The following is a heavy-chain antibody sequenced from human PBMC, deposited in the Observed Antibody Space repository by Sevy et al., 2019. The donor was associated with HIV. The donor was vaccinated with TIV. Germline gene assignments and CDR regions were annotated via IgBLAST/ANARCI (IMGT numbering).Heavy chain of an antibody. CDR3: ARDHPSTAPFDY. D-gene: IGHD2-21*02. V-gene: IGHV3-7*03. J-gene: IGHJ4*02. Sequence: GGSLRLSCAASGFTFSNFWMSWVRQAPGKGLEFVANIKQDGSENFYADSVKGRFTISRDIAKNSLFLQMNNLRVEETAVYYCARDHPSTAPFDYWGQGTLVTVSS. CDR2: IKQDGSEN. CDR1: GFTFSNFW.